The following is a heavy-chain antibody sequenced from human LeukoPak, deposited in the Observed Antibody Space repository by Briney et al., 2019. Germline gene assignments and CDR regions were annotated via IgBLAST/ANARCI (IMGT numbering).Heavy chain of an antibody. D-gene: IGHD4-17*01. Sequence: PSETLSLTCTVSGGSISSYYWSWIRQPPGKGLEWIGYIYYSGSTNYNPSLESRVTISVDTSKNQFSLKLSSVTAADTAVYYCARATAFYGDYSNNWFDPWGQGTLVTVSS. J-gene: IGHJ5*02. CDR2: IYYSGST. V-gene: IGHV4-59*01. CDR1: GGSISSYY. CDR3: ARATAFYGDYSNNWFDP.